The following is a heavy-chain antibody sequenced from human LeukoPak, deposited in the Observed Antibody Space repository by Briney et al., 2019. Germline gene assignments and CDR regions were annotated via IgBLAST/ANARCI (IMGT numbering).Heavy chain of an antibody. Sequence: GGSLRLSCAAPGFTFSNAWMSWVRQAPGKGLEWVSSFSRSGPYIYYADSVKGRFTISRDNAKNSLYLQMNSLRAEDTAVYYCARVSAAMTHWHFDLWGRGTLVTVSS. V-gene: IGHV3-21*01. CDR3: ARVSAAMTHWHFDL. D-gene: IGHD2-2*01. CDR1: GFTFSNAW. CDR2: FSRSGPYI. J-gene: IGHJ2*01.